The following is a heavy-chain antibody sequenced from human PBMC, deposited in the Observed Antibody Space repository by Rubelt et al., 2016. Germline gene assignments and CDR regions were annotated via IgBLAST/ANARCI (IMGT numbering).Heavy chain of an antibody. V-gene: IGHV2-26*01. Sequence: QVTLKESGPVLVKPTETLTLTCTVSGFSLSNARMGVSWIRQPPGKALEWLAHIFSNDEKSYSTSLKSRLTISKDTSKSQVVLTMTNMDPVDTATYYCAALLVVVARRAYYYYGMDVWGQGTTVTVSS. CDR1: GFSLSNARMG. CDR2: IFSNDEK. D-gene: IGHD3-22*01. J-gene: IGHJ6*02. CDR3: AALLVVVARRAYYYYGMDV.